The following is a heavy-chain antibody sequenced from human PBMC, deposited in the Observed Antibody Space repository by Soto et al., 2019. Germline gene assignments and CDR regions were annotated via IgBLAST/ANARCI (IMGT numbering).Heavy chain of an antibody. CDR1: GFTFSSYT. D-gene: IGHD6-19*01. Sequence: PGGSLRLSCAASGFTFSSYTMNWVRQAPGKGLEWVSSISSSSSYIYYADSVKGRFTISRDNAKNSLYLQMNSLRAEDTAVYYCASSRFYSSGQIDYWGQGTLVTVSS. V-gene: IGHV3-21*01. CDR2: ISSSSSYI. J-gene: IGHJ4*02. CDR3: ASSRFYSSGQIDY.